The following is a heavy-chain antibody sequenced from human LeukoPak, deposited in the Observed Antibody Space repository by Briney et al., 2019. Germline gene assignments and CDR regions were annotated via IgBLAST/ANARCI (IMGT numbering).Heavy chain of an antibody. V-gene: IGHV3-21*01. J-gene: IGHJ4*02. D-gene: IGHD6-19*01. CDR1: GFTFSSYS. CDR2: ISSSSSYM. Sequence: GGSLRLSCAASGFTFSSYSMNWVRQAPGKGLEWVSSISSSSSYMYYADSVKGRFTISRDNAKNSLYLQMNSLRAEDTAVYYCAGVAGLFDYWGQGTLVTVSS. CDR3: AGVAGLFDY.